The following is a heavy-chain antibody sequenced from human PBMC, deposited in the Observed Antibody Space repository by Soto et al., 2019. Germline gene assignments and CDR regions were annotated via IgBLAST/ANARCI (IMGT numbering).Heavy chain of an antibody. CDR2: INAGNGNT. D-gene: IGHD1-26*01. J-gene: IGHJ6*02. CDR1: GYTFTSYA. CDR3: ARVPTRPQRVGYYYYGMDV. Sequence: GASVKVSCKASGYTFTSYAMHWVRQAPGQRLEWMGWINAGNGNTKYSQKFQGRVTITRDTSTSTAYMELSSLRSEDTAVYYCARVPTRPQRVGYYYYGMDVWGQGTTVTVSS. V-gene: IGHV1-3*01.